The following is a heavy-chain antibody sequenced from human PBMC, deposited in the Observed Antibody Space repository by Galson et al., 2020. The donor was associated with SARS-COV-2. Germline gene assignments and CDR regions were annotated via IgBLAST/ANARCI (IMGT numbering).Heavy chain of an antibody. D-gene: IGHD6-13*01. Sequence: ASVKVSCKASGYTFTDYNIHWVRQVPGQRLEWMGWINPNSGGTNSAQMFQGRVTMTSDTSITTAYMELSRLTSDYVAVYYCARRNTNSWRFDYWGQGTLVTVSS. CDR2: INPNSGGT. CDR3: ARRNTNSWRFDY. CDR1: GYTFTDYN. J-gene: IGHJ4*02. V-gene: IGHV1-2*02.